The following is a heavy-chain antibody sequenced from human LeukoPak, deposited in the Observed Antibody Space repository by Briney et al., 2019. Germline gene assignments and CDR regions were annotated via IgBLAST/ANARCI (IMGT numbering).Heavy chain of an antibody. V-gene: IGHV1-2*02. CDR3: ARSYQYGSGSRPLDF. CDR1: GYTFTGYY. Sequence: ASVKVSCKASGYTFTGYYMHWVRQAPGQGLEWMGWINPNSGGTNYAQQFQGRVTMTRDTSISTAYMELSRLRSDDTAVYYWARSYQYGSGSRPLDFWGQGTLVTVSS. D-gene: IGHD3-10*01. CDR2: INPNSGGT. J-gene: IGHJ4*02.